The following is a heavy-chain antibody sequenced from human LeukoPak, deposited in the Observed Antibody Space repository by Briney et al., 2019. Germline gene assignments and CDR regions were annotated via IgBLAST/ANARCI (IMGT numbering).Heavy chain of an antibody. D-gene: IGHD3-22*01. Sequence: GGSLRLSCAASGFTFSSYGMSWVRQAPGKGLGWVSSISTSSSYIYFADSVKGRFTISRDNAKNSLSLQMNSLRADDTAVYYCARGQIYYDGSGFDYWGQGTLVTVSS. J-gene: IGHJ4*02. CDR2: ISTSSSYI. CDR3: ARGQIYYDGSGFDY. CDR1: GFTFSSYG. V-gene: IGHV3-21*01.